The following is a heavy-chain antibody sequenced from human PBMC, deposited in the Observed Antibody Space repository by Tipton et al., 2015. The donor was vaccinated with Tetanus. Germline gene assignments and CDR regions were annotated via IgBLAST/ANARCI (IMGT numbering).Heavy chain of an antibody. V-gene: IGHV4-59*01. J-gene: IGHJ5*02. CDR3: ARGGRYDYGVQGWFDP. CDR1: GGSISSYY. Sequence: TLSLTCTVSGGSISSYYWSWIRQPPGKGLEWIGYIYYSGSTNYNPSLKSRVTISVDTSKNQISLKLSSVTAADTAVYYCARGGRYDYGVQGWFDPWGQGTLVTVSS. CDR2: IYYSGST. D-gene: IGHD4-17*01.